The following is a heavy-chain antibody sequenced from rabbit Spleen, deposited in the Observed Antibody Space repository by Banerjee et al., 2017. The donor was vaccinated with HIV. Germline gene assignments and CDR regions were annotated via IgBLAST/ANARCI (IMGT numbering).Heavy chain of an antibody. CDR2: IDIVTGKS. J-gene: IGHJ4*01. Sequence: QEQLEESGGDLVKPGASLTLTCIASGVSFSGDSYMCWVRQAPGKGLEWIACIDIVTGKSVYASWAKGRFTMSRTSSTTVTLQMTSLTAADTATYFSARDLVAVIGWNFNLWGPGTLVTV. CDR1: GVSFSGDSY. CDR3: ARDLVAVIGWNFNL. D-gene: IGHD1-1*01. V-gene: IGHV1S45*01.